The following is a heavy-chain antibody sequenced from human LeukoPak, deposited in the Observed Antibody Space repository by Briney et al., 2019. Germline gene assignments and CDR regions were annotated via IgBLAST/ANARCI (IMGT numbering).Heavy chain of an antibody. CDR3: ARSPVLLWFGEFTSGWFDP. CDR2: IYYSGST. Sequence: SETLSLTCTVSGGSIGSYYWSWIRQPPGKGLEWIGYIYYSGSTNYNPSLKSRVTISVDTSKNQFSLKLSSVTAAVTAVYYCARSPVLLWFGEFTSGWFDPWGQGTLVTVSS. CDR1: GGSIGSYY. D-gene: IGHD3-10*01. V-gene: IGHV4-59*12. J-gene: IGHJ5*02.